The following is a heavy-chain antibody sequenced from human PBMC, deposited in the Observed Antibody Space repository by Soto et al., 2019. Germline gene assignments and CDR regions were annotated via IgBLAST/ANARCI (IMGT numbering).Heavy chain of an antibody. Sequence: SETLSLTCAVYGGSFSGYYWSWIRQPPGKGLEWIGEINHSGSTNYNPSLKSRVTISVDTSKNQFSLKLSSVTAADTAVYYCARGATYYYDSSGYYLFDYWGQGTLVTVSS. J-gene: IGHJ4*02. CDR3: ARGATYYYDSSGYYLFDY. D-gene: IGHD3-22*01. V-gene: IGHV4-34*01. CDR1: GGSFSGYY. CDR2: INHSGST.